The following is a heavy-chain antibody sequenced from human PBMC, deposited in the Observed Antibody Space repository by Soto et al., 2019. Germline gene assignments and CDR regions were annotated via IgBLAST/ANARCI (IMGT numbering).Heavy chain of an antibody. J-gene: IGHJ6*02. D-gene: IGHD1-20*01. Sequence: QVQLVQSGAEVKKPGSSVKVSCKASGGTFSSYAISWVRQAPGQGLEWMGGIIPIFGTANYAQKFQGRVTLTADESTSLAYMELSSLRSGDTAVYYCASQMGVTGPYEHYYGMDVWGQGTTVTVSS. V-gene: IGHV1-69*12. CDR2: IIPIFGTA. CDR1: GGTFSSYA. CDR3: ASQMGVTGPYEHYYGMDV.